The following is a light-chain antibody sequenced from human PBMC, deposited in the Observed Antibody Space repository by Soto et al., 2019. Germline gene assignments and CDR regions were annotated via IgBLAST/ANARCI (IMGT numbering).Light chain of an antibody. CDR3: SSYTTTSTLV. CDR1: NRDVGSYNL. CDR2: EVR. J-gene: IGLJ3*02. V-gene: IGLV2-14*01. Sequence: QSVLTQPASMSGSPGQSITIACTGTNRDVGSYNLVCWYQQRPGEAPKLIISEVRNRPSGISYRFTGSKSGNTASLTSSGLQAEDEADYYCSSYTTTSTLVFGGGTKLTVL.